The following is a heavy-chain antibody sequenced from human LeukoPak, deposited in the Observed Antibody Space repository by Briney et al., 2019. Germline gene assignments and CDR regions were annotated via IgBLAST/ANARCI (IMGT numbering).Heavy chain of an antibody. J-gene: IGHJ5*02. V-gene: IGHV3-23*01. CDR1: GFTFRSYA. Sequence: PGGSLRLSCAASGFTFRSYAMTWVRQAPGMGLEWVSGITASGGSTYYADSVKGRFTISRDNSKDTLYLQMNSLRVEDTAIYYCAKDREPAAVGWFDPWGQGTLVTVSS. D-gene: IGHD6-13*01. CDR3: AKDREPAAVGWFDP. CDR2: ITASGGST.